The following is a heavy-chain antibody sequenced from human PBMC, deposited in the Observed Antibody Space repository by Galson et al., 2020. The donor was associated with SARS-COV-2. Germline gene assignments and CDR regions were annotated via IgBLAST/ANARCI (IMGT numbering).Heavy chain of an antibody. CDR1: GGSISGYY. D-gene: IGHD4-17*01. CDR2: FYYTVST. CDR3: ARDPAPLYGDNYYYGMDV. J-gene: IGHJ6*02. Sequence: ETSETLSLTCTVSGGSISGYYWSWVRQRPGKGLEWIGYFYYTVSTNYNPSLKSRVTISVDTSKNQFSLKVTSVTAADTAVYYCARDPAPLYGDNYYYGMDVWGRGTTVTVSS. V-gene: IGHV4-59*01.